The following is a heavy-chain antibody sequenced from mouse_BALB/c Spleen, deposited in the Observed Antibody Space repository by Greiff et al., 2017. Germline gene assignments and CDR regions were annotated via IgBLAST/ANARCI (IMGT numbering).Heavy chain of an antibody. D-gene: IGHD1-2*01. Sequence: QVQLQQSGAELVKPGASVKLSCKASGYTFTSYYMYWVKQRPGQGLEWIGEINPSNGGTNFNEKFKSKATLTVDKSSSTAYMQLSSLTSEDSAVYYCARSGITTEYYAMDYWGQGTSVTVSS. V-gene: IGHV1S81*02. CDR2: INPSNGGT. CDR3: ARSGITTEYYAMDY. J-gene: IGHJ4*01. CDR1: GYTFTSYY.